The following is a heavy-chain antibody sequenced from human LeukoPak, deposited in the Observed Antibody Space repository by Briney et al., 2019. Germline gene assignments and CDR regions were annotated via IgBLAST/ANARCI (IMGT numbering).Heavy chain of an antibody. D-gene: IGHD6-19*01. J-gene: IGHJ4*02. CDR2: ISRSGTTI. Sequence: QSGGSLRLSCEASGFTFSTYEMNWVRQTPVKGLEWVSYISRSGTTIYYLGSVQGRFTISRDNARNLLYLQMNSLRADDAAVYYCARAGETSGWYSFDSWGPGTLVSVSS. CDR1: GFTFSTYE. V-gene: IGHV3-48*03. CDR3: ARAGETSGWYSFDS.